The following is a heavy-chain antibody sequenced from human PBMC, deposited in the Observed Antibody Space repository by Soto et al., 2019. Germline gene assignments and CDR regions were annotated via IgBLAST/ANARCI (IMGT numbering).Heavy chain of an antibody. CDR3: AKAGYDFWSGPYYYYGMDV. V-gene: IGHV3-23*01. CDR2: ISGSGGST. CDR1: GFTFSSYA. D-gene: IGHD3-3*01. Sequence: GGSLRLSCAASGFTFSSYAMSWVRQAPGKGLEWVSAISGSGGSTYYADSVKGRFTISRDNSKNTMYLQMNSLRSEDTAVYYCAKAGYDFWSGPYYYYGMDVWGQGTTVTVSS. J-gene: IGHJ6*02.